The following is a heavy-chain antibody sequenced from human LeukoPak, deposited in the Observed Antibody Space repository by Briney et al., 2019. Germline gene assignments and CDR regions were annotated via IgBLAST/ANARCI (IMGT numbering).Heavy chain of an antibody. J-gene: IGHJ4*02. V-gene: IGHV5-51*01. CDR1: GYSFSTYW. CDR3: ARRGHSSSWYSNY. D-gene: IGHD6-13*01. CDR2: IYPGDSDT. Sequence: GESLKISCKGSGYSFSTYWIGWVRQMPGKGLEWMGIIYPGDSDTRYSPSFQGQVTISADKSISTAYLQWSSLKASDTAMYYCARRGHSSSWYSNYWGQGTLVTVSS.